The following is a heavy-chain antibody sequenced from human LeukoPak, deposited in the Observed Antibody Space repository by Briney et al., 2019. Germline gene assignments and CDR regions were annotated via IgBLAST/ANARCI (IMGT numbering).Heavy chain of an antibody. CDR2: IKRDGSEK. CDR1: GFTFSSYW. J-gene: IGHJ4*02. CDR3: ARLSITMVRGVRPPTFDY. V-gene: IGHV3-7*01. D-gene: IGHD3-10*01. Sequence: GGSLRLSCAASGFTFSSYWMSWVRQAPGKGLEWVANIKRDGSEKYYVDSVKGRFTISRDNAKNSLYLQMNSLRAEDTAVYYCARLSITMVRGVRPPTFDYWGQGTLVTVSS.